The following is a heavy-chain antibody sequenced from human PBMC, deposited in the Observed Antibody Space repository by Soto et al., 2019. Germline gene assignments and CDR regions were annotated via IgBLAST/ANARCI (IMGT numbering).Heavy chain of an antibody. Sequence: QVELVESGAEVKKPGASVKVSCKASGYTFTSYDINWVRQATGQGLEWMGWMNPNSGNTGYAQKFQGRVTMTRNTSISTAYMELSSLRSEDTAVYYCAREHSSSWRFDYWGQGTLVTVSS. CDR1: GYTFTSYD. CDR3: AREHSSSWRFDY. D-gene: IGHD6-13*01. V-gene: IGHV1-8*01. CDR2: MNPNSGNT. J-gene: IGHJ4*02.